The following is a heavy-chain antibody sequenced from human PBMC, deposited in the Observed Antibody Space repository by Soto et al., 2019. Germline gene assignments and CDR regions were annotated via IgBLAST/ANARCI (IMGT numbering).Heavy chain of an antibody. Sequence: QVQLVQSGTEVKKPGSSVKVSCRASGGTLTSYAINWVRQAPGQGLEWMGGIVPLFGTTNYAQKFQGRVTMTAVASTATGYMELSSVTSDDTAVYYCARVLRANQGIASARTLGWFESCGQGTLV. V-gene: IGHV1-69*12. CDR2: IVPLFGTT. CDR1: GGTLTSYA. D-gene: IGHD6-25*01. CDR3: ARVLRANQGIASARTLGWFES. J-gene: IGHJ5*01.